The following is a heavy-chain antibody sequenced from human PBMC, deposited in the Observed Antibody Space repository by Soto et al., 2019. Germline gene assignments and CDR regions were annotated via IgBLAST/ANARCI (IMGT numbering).Heavy chain of an antibody. Sequence: PSETLSLTCAFSGYSIIGTHWWSWVRRPPGKGLEFIGETHHSGSTYYNPSLKNRVTISVDTSKNQFSLKVNSVTAADTAVYYCARDHPHSYGVYYFDYWGQGTPVTVS. CDR3: ARDHPHSYGVYYFDY. CDR2: THHSGST. J-gene: IGHJ4*02. D-gene: IGHD5-18*01. CDR1: GYSIIGTHW. V-gene: IGHV4-4*02.